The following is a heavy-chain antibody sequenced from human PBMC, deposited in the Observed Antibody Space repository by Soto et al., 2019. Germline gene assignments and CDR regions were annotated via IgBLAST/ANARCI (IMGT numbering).Heavy chain of an antibody. CDR2: INAGNGNT. J-gene: IGHJ6*03. CDR3: AREREVGYCSGGSCPNYYYSYYYMDV. CDR1: GYTFTSYA. V-gene: IGHV1-3*01. Sequence: QVQLVQSGAEVKKPGASVKVSCKASGYTFTSYAMHWVRQAPGQRLEWMGWINAGNGNTKYSQKFQGRVTITRDTSASTAYMELSRLRSEDTAVYYCAREREVGYCSGGSCPNYYYSYYYMDVWGKGTTVTVSS. D-gene: IGHD2-15*01.